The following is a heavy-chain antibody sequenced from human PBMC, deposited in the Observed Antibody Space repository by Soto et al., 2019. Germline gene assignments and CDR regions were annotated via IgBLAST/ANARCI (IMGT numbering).Heavy chain of an antibody. Sequence: QVQLEQSGAEVKKPGASVKVSCKTSGYTFTSYTLHWVRQAPGQGLEWMGWINAGNGREKYSQRFQDRVSLSTDKSATTAYMELRSLRSEDTGVYFCARGGGWVGEASFDSWGQGTQVTVSS. CDR1: GYTFTSYT. V-gene: IGHV1-3*01. CDR2: INAGNGRE. J-gene: IGHJ4*02. CDR3: ARGGGWVGEASFDS. D-gene: IGHD3-10*01.